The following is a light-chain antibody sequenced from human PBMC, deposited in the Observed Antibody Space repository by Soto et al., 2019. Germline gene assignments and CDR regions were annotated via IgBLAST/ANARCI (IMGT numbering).Light chain of an antibody. CDR2: GAF. CDR3: QQYGSSPRT. CDR1: QSVGSSY. Sequence: EIVLTHSPGTLSFSPGEIATLSFRASQSVGSSYLSWYQQKPGQAPRLLIYGAFKRATGIPDRFSGSGSGTDFTLTISRMEPEDFAVYCCQQYGSSPRTFGQGTKVDIK. V-gene: IGKV3-20*01. J-gene: IGKJ1*01.